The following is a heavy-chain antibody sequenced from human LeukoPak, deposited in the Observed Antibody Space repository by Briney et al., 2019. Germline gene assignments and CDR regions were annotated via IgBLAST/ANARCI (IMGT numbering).Heavy chain of an antibody. CDR2: IYYSGST. V-gene: IGHV4-39*01. CDR1: GGSISSSSYN. J-gene: IGHJ4*02. D-gene: IGHD3-16*01. Sequence: PSETLSLTCTVSGGSISSSSYNWGWLRQLPGKGLEWIGSIYYSGSTYYNPSLKRRVTISVDTSNNQFSLKRSSVTAADTAVCYCARMGENGVYTTTFDYWGQGTLVTVSS. CDR3: ARMGENGVYTTTFDY.